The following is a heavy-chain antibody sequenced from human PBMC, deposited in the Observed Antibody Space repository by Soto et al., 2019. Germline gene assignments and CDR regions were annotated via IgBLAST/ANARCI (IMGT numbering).Heavy chain of an antibody. CDR2: IYWADDK. Sequence: QITLKESGPTRVKPTQTLTLACTFSGFSLSSSGVGVGWIRQPPGKALEQLALIYWADDKRYSPSLKIRLTITKDTSKNQVVLTMTNMDPVDTATYYCAHRAGLQGNWDGGYFDFWGQGALVTVSS. CDR1: GFSLSSSGVG. D-gene: IGHD1-1*01. V-gene: IGHV2-5*02. CDR3: AHRAGLQGNWDGGYFDF. J-gene: IGHJ4*02.